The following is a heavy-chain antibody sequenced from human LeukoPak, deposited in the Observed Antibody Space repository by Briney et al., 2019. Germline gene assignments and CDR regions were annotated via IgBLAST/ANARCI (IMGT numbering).Heavy chain of an antibody. J-gene: IGHJ4*02. CDR2: VHLDGRT. D-gene: IGHD3-3*01. CDR1: GGSVINTNW. V-gene: IGHV4-4*02. Sequence: PSETQSLTCGVSGGSVINTNWWTWVRQPPGKGLEWIGEVHLDGRTNYNPSLESRLTMSVDVSENQVSLKLTSVTAADTAVYYCAREGGFYRPLDYSGQGTLVTVSS. CDR3: AREGGFYRPLDY.